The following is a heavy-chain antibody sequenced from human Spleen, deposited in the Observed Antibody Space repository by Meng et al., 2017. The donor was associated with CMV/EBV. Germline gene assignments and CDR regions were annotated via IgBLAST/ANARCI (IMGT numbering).Heavy chain of an antibody. J-gene: IGHJ4*02. V-gene: IGHV1-18*01. CDR2: ISGYNDNR. D-gene: IGHD3-3*01. CDR3: ARDSRVLEWVSQGHALDY. CDR1: GYSFTSSG. Sequence: ASVKVSCKASGYSFTSSGFSWVRQAPGQGLEYMGWISGYNDNRYYVKNFQGRVTMSTDASTSAVYMEMRSLRYDDTAVYYCARDSRVLEWVSQGHALDYWGQGTLVTVSS.